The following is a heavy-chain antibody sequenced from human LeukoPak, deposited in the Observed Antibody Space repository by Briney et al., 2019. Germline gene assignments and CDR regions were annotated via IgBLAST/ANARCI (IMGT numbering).Heavy chain of an antibody. CDR1: GGTFSSYA. Sequence: GASVKVSCKASGGTFSSYAISWVRQAPGQGLEWMGGIIPIFGTANYAQKFQGRVTITADESTSTAYMELSSLRSEDTAVYYCARGEWLVRGYFDYWGQGTLVTVSS. CDR3: ARGEWLVRGYFDY. J-gene: IGHJ4*02. D-gene: IGHD6-19*01. CDR2: IIPIFGTA. V-gene: IGHV1-69*13.